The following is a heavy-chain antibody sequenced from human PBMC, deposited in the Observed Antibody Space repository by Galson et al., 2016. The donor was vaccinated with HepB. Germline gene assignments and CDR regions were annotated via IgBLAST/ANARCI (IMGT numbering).Heavy chain of an antibody. CDR1: GFRFSSHD. CDR3: ASRYGDSWRPFAFDY. J-gene: IGHJ4*02. CDR2: ISGSGGTT. V-gene: IGHV3-23*01. Sequence: SLRLSCAVSGFRFSSHDMSWVRQAPGKGLGWVSYISGSGGTTYYADSVKGRFTISRDNSKNTLYLQLNSLSDEDTAVYYCASRYGDSWRPFAFDYWGQGTLVTVSS. D-gene: IGHD5-24*01.